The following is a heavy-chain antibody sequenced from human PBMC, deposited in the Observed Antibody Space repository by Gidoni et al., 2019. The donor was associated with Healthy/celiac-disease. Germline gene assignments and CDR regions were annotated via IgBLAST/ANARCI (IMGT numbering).Heavy chain of an antibody. J-gene: IGHJ2*01. CDR3: TTDRVVTTRSPWYFDL. V-gene: IGHV3-15*07. D-gene: IGHD2-21*02. CDR1: CFHFSHAG. Sequence: EVQLVESGGGLVKPGGSLSLSCASPCFHFSHAGMNWVRQAPGKGLEWVGSIKSKTDGGTTDYAAPVKGRFTISRDDSKNTLYLQMNSLKTEDTAVYYCTTDRVVTTRSPWYFDLWGRGTLVTVSS. CDR2: IKSKTDGGTT.